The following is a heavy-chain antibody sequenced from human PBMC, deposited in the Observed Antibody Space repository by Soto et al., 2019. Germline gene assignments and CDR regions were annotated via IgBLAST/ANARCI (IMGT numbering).Heavy chain of an antibody. J-gene: IGHJ5*02. Sequence: SETLSLTCTVSGGSISSYYWSWIRQPPGKGLEWIGYIYYSGSTNYNPSLKSRVTISVDTSKNQFSLKLSSVTAADTAVYYCARGGIAARLTYNWFDPWGQGTLVTVSS. CDR2: IYYSGST. D-gene: IGHD6-6*01. V-gene: IGHV4-59*01. CDR1: GGSISSYY. CDR3: ARGGIAARLTYNWFDP.